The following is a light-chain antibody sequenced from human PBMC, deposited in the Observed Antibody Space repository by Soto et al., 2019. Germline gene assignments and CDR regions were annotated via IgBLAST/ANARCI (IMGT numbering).Light chain of an antibody. J-gene: IGKJ5*01. CDR1: QSISIY. Sequence: DIQMTQSPSSLSAFVGARVTITCRSSQSISIYLNWYQLKPGKAPNLLMYGASYLKSGVPTRFSGSGSGTDFTLTISSLQPEDFAIYYCQQTYTTPEITFGQGTRLEIK. CDR2: GAS. CDR3: QQTYTTPEIT. V-gene: IGKV1-39*01.